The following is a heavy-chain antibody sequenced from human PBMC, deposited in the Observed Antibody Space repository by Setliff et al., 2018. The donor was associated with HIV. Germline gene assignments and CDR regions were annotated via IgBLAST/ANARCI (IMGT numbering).Heavy chain of an antibody. CDR3: AREIQFSATTYYYYYMDD. Sequence: SETLSLTCAVSGYSISSGYYWGWIRQPPGKGLEWIGNIHYSGSTYYNPSLKSQVTLSVDTSKNQFSLKVTSVTAADTAVYYCAREIQFSATTYYYYYMDDWGRGTTVTVSS. D-gene: IGHD5-18*01. J-gene: IGHJ6*03. V-gene: IGHV4-28*03. CDR1: GYSISSGYY. CDR2: IHYSGST.